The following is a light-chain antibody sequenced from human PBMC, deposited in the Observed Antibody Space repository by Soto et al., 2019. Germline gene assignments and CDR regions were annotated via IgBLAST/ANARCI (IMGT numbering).Light chain of an antibody. J-gene: IGKJ1*01. Sequence: EIVLTQSPDTLSLSPGERVTLSCRADKSVSNTLLTWFQQKPGQAPRLVIFGTSNRAPGIPDRFIGSGSGTDFTLTISRLEPDDFAVYYCQHYGASSWTFGQGTKVDIK. CDR1: KSVSNTL. CDR3: QHYGASSWT. V-gene: IGKV3-20*01. CDR2: GTS.